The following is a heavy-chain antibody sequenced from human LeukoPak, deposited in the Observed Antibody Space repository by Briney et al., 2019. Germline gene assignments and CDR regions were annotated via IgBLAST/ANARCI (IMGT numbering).Heavy chain of an antibody. D-gene: IGHD3-22*01. Sequence: SETLSLTCAVSGYSISSGYYWGWTRQPPGKGLEWIGSIYHSGSTYYNPSLKSRVTISVDTSKNQFSLKLSSVTAADTAVYYCARAAPSRKYYYDNSGHTDYWGQGTLVTVSS. V-gene: IGHV4-38-2*01. CDR2: IYHSGST. CDR1: GYSISSGYY. J-gene: IGHJ4*02. CDR3: ARAAPSRKYYYDNSGHTDY.